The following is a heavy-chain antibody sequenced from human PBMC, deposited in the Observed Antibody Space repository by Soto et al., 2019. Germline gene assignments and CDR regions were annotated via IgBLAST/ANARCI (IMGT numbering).Heavy chain of an antibody. CDR2: IYYSGST. V-gene: IGHV4-59*08. Sequence: QVQLQESGPGLVKPSETLSLTCTVSAGSISSYYWSWIRQPPGKGLEWIGYIYYSGSTNYNPSLKSRVTISVDTSKNQFSLKLSSVTAADTAVYYCARGGGSPDYWGQGTLVTVSS. J-gene: IGHJ4*02. CDR3: ARGGGSPDY. CDR1: AGSISSYY. D-gene: IGHD1-26*01.